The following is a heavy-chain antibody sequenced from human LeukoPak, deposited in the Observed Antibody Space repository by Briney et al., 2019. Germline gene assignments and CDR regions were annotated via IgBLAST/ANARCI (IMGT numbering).Heavy chain of an antibody. Sequence: ASVKVSCKASGYTFTYYYMHWVRQAPGQGLEWMGIINPSGGSPTYAQKFQGRVTMTSDTSTRTVYVELSSLRSEDTAVYYCARRSGGDSRYFDNWGQGTLVTVSS. CDR2: INPSGGSP. J-gene: IGHJ4*02. CDR3: ARRSGGDSRYFDN. D-gene: IGHD2-21*01. V-gene: IGHV1-46*01. CDR1: GYTFTYYY.